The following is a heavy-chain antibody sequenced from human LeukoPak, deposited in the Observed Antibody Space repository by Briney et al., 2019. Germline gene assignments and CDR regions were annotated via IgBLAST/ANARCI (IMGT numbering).Heavy chain of an antibody. CDR3: ARKTSVVAAQNWFDP. CDR2: IYYSGST. J-gene: IGHJ5*02. D-gene: IGHD2-15*01. V-gene: IGHV4-59*01. Sequence: SETLSLTCTVSGGSISSYYWSWIRQPPGKGLEWIGYIYYSGSTNYNPSLKSRVTISVDTSKNQFSLKLSSATAADTAVYYCARKTSVVAAQNWFDPWGQGTLVTVSS. CDR1: GGSISSYY.